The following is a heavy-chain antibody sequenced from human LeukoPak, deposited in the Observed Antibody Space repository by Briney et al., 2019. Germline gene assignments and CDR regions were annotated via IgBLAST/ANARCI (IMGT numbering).Heavy chain of an antibody. J-gene: IGHJ4*02. CDR1: GYTFTGYY. CDR2: INPNSGGT. CDR3: ARAEGIVVVSIGVFDY. Sequence: VASVKVSCKASGYTFTGYYMHWVRQAPGQGLEWMGWINPNSGGTNYAQKFQGRVTMTRDTSISTAYMELSRLGSDDTAVYYCARAEGIVVVSIGVFDYWGQGTLVTVSS. D-gene: IGHD3-22*01. V-gene: IGHV1-2*02.